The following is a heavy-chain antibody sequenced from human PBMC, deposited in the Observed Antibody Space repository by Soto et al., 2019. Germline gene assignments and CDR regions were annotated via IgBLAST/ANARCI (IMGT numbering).Heavy chain of an antibody. CDR1: GGSISSGGYY. Sequence: QVQLQESGPGLVKPSQTLSLTCTVSGGSISSGGYYWSWIRQHPGKGLEWIGYIYYSGSTYYNPSLKSRVTISVDTSKNQFSLKLSSVTAADTAVYYCARDVIAAAGTLKDYYYYGMDVWGQGTTVTVSS. CDR3: ARDVIAAAGTLKDYYYYGMDV. J-gene: IGHJ6*02. V-gene: IGHV4-31*03. D-gene: IGHD6-13*01. CDR2: IYYSGST.